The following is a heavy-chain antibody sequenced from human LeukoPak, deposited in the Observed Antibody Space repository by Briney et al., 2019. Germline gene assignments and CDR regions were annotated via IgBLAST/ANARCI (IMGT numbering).Heavy chain of an antibody. Sequence: PGGSLRLSCAASGFTFSSYWMSWVRQAPGKGLEWVANIKQDGSEKYYVDSVKGRFTISRDNAKNSLYLQMNSLRAEDTAVYYCARDPRRWLRFGGGYYFDYWGQGTLVTVSS. CDR2: IKQDGSEK. J-gene: IGHJ4*02. D-gene: IGHD5-12*01. V-gene: IGHV3-7*01. CDR3: ARDPRRWLRFGGGYYFDY. CDR1: GFTFSSYW.